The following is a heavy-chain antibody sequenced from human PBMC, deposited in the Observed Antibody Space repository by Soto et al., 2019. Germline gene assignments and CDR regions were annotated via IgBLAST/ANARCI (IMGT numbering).Heavy chain of an antibody. CDR2: ISAYNGNT. CDR1: GYTFTSYG. Sequence: ASVKVSCKASGYTFTSYGISWVRQAPGQGLEWMGWISAYNGNTNYAQKLQGRVTMTTDTSTSTAYMELRSLRSDDTAVYYCASSSTIFGVVTDWGQGTLVTVSS. J-gene: IGHJ4*02. D-gene: IGHD3-3*01. V-gene: IGHV1-18*01. CDR3: ASSSTIFGVVTD.